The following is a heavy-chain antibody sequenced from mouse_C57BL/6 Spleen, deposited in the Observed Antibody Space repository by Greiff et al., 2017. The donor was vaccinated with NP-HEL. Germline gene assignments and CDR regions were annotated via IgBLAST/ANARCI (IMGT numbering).Heavy chain of an antibody. V-gene: IGHV1-53*01. CDR2: INPSNGGT. CDR1: GYTFTSYW. CDR3: AREEGTDWYFDV. Sequence: QVQLQQPGPELVKPGASVKLSCKASGYTFTSYWMHWVKQRPGQGLEWIGNINPSNGGTNYNEKFKSKATLTVDKSSSTAYMPLSSLTSEDSAVYYCAREEGTDWYFDVWGTGTTVTVSS. D-gene: IGHD4-1*01. J-gene: IGHJ1*03.